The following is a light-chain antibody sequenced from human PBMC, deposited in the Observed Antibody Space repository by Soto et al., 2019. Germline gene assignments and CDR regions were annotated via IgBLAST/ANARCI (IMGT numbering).Light chain of an antibody. J-gene: IGKJ4*01. V-gene: IGKV1-13*02. CDR3: QQFNV. Sequence: AIQLTQSPSSLSASVGDRVTITCRASQGIGSALAWYQQKPGKAPKLLLYDASSLESGVPSRFSGSGSGTDFTLTISSLQPEDFATYYCQQFNVFGGGTKVDIK. CDR1: QGIGSA. CDR2: DAS.